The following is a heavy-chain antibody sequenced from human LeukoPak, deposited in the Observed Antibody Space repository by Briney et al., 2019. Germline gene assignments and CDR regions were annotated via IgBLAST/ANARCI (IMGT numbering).Heavy chain of an antibody. CDR2: ISSSSSYI. V-gene: IGHV3-21*04. Sequence: GGSLRLSCAASGFTFSSYSMNWVRQAPGKGLEWVSSISSSSSYIYYADSVKGRFIISRDNAKNSLYLQMNSLRAEDTALYFCAKDRGGGSQSGDAFDVWGQGTMVSVSS. J-gene: IGHJ3*01. CDR3: AKDRGGGSQSGDAFDV. D-gene: IGHD2-15*01. CDR1: GFTFSSYS.